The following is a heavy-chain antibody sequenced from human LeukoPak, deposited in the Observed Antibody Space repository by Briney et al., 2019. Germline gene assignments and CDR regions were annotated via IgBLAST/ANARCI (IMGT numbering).Heavy chain of an antibody. V-gene: IGHV1-2*02. D-gene: IGHD3-22*01. CDR2: INPNSGGT. J-gene: IGHJ5*02. Sequence: ASVKVSCKASGYTFTGYYMHWVRQAPGQGLEWMGWINPNSGGTNYAQKFQGRVTMTRDTSISTAYMELSRLRSDDTAVYYCARVDSSGYDSGWFGPWGQGTLVTVSS. CDR3: ARVDSSGYDSGWFGP. CDR1: GYTFTGYY.